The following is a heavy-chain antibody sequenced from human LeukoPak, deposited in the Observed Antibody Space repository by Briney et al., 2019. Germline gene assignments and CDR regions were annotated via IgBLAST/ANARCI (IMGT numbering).Heavy chain of an antibody. CDR3: AREATAMVNFDY. D-gene: IGHD5-18*01. Sequence: ASVKVSCKASGYTFTGYYMHWVRQAPGQGLEWMGWINRNSGGTNYAQKFQGRVTMTRDTSISTTYMELSRLRSDDTAVYYCAREATAMVNFDYWGQGTLVTVSS. J-gene: IGHJ4*02. CDR2: INRNSGGT. V-gene: IGHV1-2*02. CDR1: GYTFTGYY.